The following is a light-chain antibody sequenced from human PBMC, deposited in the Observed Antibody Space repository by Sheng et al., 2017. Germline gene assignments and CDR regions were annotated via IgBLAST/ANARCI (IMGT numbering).Light chain of an antibody. CDR1: SSDVGSYNL. J-gene: IGLJ1*01. CDR3: ASYTSTSGLP. Sequence: SALTQPASVSGSPGQSITISCTGTSSDVGSYNLVSWYQQHPGKAPKLMIYEVSKRPSGVSNRFSGSKSGNTASLTISGLLPEDEAHYYCASYTSTSGLPFGTGTKVTVL. V-gene: IGLV2-14*02. CDR2: EVS.